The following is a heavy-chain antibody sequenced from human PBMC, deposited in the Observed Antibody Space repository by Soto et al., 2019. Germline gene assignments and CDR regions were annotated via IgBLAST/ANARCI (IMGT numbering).Heavy chain of an antibody. Sequence: QMQLVQSGPEVKKPGTSVKVSCKASGFTFSTSALQWVRQARGQRLEFIGWIVVGSGSTNYAQKFQERFTMTRDMSTSTAYMELSSLRSEDTAVYYCAALSYDVLTGYTWGRFDLWGQGTLVTVSS. CDR2: IVVGSGST. CDR3: AALSYDVLTGYTWGRFDL. V-gene: IGHV1-58*01. D-gene: IGHD3-9*01. J-gene: IGHJ3*01. CDR1: GFTFSTSA.